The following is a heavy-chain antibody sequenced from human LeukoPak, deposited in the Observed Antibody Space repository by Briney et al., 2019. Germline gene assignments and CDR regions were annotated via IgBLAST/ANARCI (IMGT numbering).Heavy chain of an antibody. Sequence: GGSLRLSCAASGFTFSSYGMHWVRQAPGKGLEWVAVIWYDGSNKYYADSVKGRFTISRDNSKNMVFLQMKSLRAEDTAVYYCAKVVGTGTTPTDYWGQGTLVTVSS. J-gene: IGHJ4*02. V-gene: IGHV3-33*06. CDR1: GFTFSSYG. CDR3: AKVVGTGTTPTDY. CDR2: IWYDGSNK. D-gene: IGHD1-1*01.